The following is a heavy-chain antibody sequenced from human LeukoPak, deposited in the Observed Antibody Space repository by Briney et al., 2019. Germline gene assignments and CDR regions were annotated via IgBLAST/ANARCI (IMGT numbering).Heavy chain of an antibody. V-gene: IGHV3-43D*03. CDR1: GFTFDDYA. CDR3: ARGPSGYHNT. CDR2: ISWDGGST. Sequence: GGSLRLSCAASGFTFDDYAMHWVRQAPGKGLEWVSLISWDGGSTYYADSVKGRFTISRDNSKNSLYLQMNSLRAEDTAVYYCARGPSGYHNTGGQGTLVTVSS. J-gene: IGHJ4*02. D-gene: IGHD5-12*01.